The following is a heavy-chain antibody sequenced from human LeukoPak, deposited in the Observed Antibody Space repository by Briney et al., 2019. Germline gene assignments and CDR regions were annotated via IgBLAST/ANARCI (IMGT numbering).Heavy chain of an antibody. CDR1: GDSFSINSAA. CDR2: TYQRSKWYN. D-gene: IGHD6-19*01. Sequence: SQTLSLTCAISGDSFSINSAAWNWIRQSPSRGLEWLGRTYQRSKWYNDYAVSVKSRITINPDISKNQFSLQLNSVTPEDTAVYYCARSPSPYSSGWYFDYWGQGILVTVSS. V-gene: IGHV6-1*01. CDR3: ARSPSPYSSGWYFDY. J-gene: IGHJ4*02.